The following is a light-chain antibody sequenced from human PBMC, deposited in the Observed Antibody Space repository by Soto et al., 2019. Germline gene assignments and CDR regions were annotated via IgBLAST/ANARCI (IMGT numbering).Light chain of an antibody. CDR3: QQYHSFSFT. V-gene: IGKV1-33*01. Sequence: DIQMTQSPSSLSASVGDRVTITCQASQDISNYLNWYQQKPGKAPKLLIYDASKLETGVPSRFSGSGSGTDFTFTISSLQPEDIATYYCQQYHSFSFTFGQGTKLEIK. CDR1: QDISNY. J-gene: IGKJ2*01. CDR2: DAS.